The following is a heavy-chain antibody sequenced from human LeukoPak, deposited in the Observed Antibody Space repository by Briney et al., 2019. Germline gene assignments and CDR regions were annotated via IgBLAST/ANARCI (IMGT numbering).Heavy chain of an antibody. CDR1: GFSLNTSGVG. D-gene: IGHD5-18*01. V-gene: IGHV2-5*01. Sequence: SGPTLVNPTQTLTLTCTFSGFSLNTSGVGVGWIRQPPGKALEWLALIYWNDEKRYRSSLKSRLTITKDTSKNQVVLTMTNMDPVDTATYYCAHSKIQLWYKAAEYFQHWGQGTLVTVSS. CDR2: IYWNDEK. J-gene: IGHJ1*01. CDR3: AHSKIQLWYKAAEYFQH.